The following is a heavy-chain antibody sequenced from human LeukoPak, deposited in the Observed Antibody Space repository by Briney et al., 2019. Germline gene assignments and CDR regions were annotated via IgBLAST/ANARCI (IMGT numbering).Heavy chain of an antibody. V-gene: IGHV3-64*04. J-gene: IGHJ4*02. CDR3: ARADSSGWYLYFNY. D-gene: IGHD6-19*01. Sequence: GGSLRLSCSASGFTFSTYAMHWVRQAPGKGLEYVSAISSKGGSTYYADSVKGRFTVSRDNSQNTLFLQMNSLRAKDTAVYYCARADSSGWYLYFNYWGQGTLVTVSS. CDR2: ISSKGGST. CDR1: GFTFSTYA.